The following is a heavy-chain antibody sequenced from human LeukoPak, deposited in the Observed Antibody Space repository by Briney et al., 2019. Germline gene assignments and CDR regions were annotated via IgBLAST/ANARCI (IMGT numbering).Heavy chain of an antibody. Sequence: GGSLRLSCAASGFTFSSYGMHWVRQPPGKGPEWVAYTLYDGKTKYYADSVEGRFNISSDNSKNTLYLQMNSLRAEDTAVYYCVAYEDIVVVPVPRHFDYWGQGTLVTVSS. CDR2: TLYDGKTK. CDR1: GFTFSSYG. J-gene: IGHJ4*02. V-gene: IGHV3-30*03. CDR3: VAYEDIVVVPVPRHFDY. D-gene: IGHD2-2*01.